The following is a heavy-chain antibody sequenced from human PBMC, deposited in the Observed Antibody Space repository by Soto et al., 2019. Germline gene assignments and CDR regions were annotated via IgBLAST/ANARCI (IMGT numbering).Heavy chain of an antibody. CDR3: ARPMAVAGTYYYYGMDV. Sequence: ASVKVSCKASGYTFTIYYIQWVRQAPGQGLEWMGIINPSGGSTNYAQKFQGRVTMTRDTSTSTVYMELSSLRSEDTAVYYCARPMAVAGTYYYYGMDVWGQGTTVTVSS. J-gene: IGHJ6*02. CDR2: INPSGGST. V-gene: IGHV1-46*01. D-gene: IGHD6-19*01. CDR1: GYTFTIYY.